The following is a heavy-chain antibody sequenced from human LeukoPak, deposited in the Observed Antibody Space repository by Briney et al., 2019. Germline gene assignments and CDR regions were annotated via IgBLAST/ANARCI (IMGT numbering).Heavy chain of an antibody. CDR3: ARDKGSGSFYYYYGMDV. V-gene: IGHV1-69*13. CDR1: GGTFSSYA. J-gene: IGHJ6*04. Sequence: SVKVSCKASGGTFSSYAISWVRQAPGQGLEWMGGIIPIFGTANYAQKFQGRVTITADESTGTAYMALSSLRSEDTAVYYCARDKGSGSFYYYYGMDVWGKGTTVTVSS. D-gene: IGHD3-10*01. CDR2: IIPIFGTA.